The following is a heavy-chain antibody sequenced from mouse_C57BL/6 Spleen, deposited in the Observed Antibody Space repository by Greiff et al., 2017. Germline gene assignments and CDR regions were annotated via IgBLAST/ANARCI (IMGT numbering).Heavy chain of an antibody. CDR3: TRGYDVRRRYGD. CDR1: GYTFTDYE. V-gene: IGHV1-15*01. D-gene: IGHD2-3*01. Sequence: VQLQQSGAELVRPGASVTLSCKASGYTFTDYEMHWVKQTPVHGLEWIGAIDPETGGTAYNQKFKGKAILTADKSSSTAYMELRSLTSEDSAVYYCTRGYDVRRRYGDWGQGTLVTVSA. CDR2: IDPETGGT. J-gene: IGHJ3*02.